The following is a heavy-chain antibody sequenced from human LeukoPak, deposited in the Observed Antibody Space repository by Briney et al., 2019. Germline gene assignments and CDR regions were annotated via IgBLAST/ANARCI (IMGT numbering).Heavy chain of an antibody. J-gene: IGHJ4*02. CDR1: GFTFSSSW. CDR2: IKEDGTEE. CDR3: LRSDRGILDY. D-gene: IGHD3-16*01. Sequence: PGGSLRLSCAASGFTFSSSWMTWVRQAPGKGLEWVAHIKEDGTEEYYVDSVKGRFTISRDDSKNSLYLQMNSLKTEDTAVYYCLRSDRGILDYWGQGTLVTVSS. V-gene: IGHV3-7*05.